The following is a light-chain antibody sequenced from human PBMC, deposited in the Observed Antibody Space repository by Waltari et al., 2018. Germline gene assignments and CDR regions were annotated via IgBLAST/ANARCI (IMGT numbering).Light chain of an antibody. CDR3: QQFNNFPVT. J-gene: IGKJ4*01. V-gene: IGKV1-33*01. CDR1: QDISNL. CDR2: DAS. Sequence: IQVTQSPSSLSASVGDRVTITCQASQDISNLLNWYQQKPGKAPKVLIYDASNLATGVPSRFSGGGSGTDFTFTISSLQPEDIATYYCQQFNNFPVTFGGGTKVEIK.